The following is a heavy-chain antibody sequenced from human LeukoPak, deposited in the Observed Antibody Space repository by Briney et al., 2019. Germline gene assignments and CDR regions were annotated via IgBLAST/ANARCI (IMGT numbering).Heavy chain of an antibody. CDR2: IWYDGSNK. D-gene: IGHD1-26*01. Sequence: PGRSLRLSCAASGFTFSSYGMHWVRQAPGKGLEWVAVIWYDGSNKYYADSVEGRFTISRDNSKNTLYLQMNSLRAEDTAVYYCAKDAIVGATVPDYWGQGTLVTVSS. CDR1: GFTFSSYG. V-gene: IGHV3-33*06. J-gene: IGHJ4*02. CDR3: AKDAIVGATVPDY.